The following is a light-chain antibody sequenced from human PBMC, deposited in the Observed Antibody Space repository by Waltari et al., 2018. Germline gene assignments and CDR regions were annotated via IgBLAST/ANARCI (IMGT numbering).Light chain of an antibody. J-gene: IGLJ2*01. V-gene: IGLV2-14*03. Sequence: QSALTQPASLSGSPGQSITISCTGSSSDVGGYNYVSRYQLHPGKAPKLMISDVHKRPSGVSNRFSGSKSDNTASLTISGLQAEDEAHYYCTSFTSSSTIVFGGGTKLTVL. CDR2: DVH. CDR1: SSDVGGYNY. CDR3: TSFTSSSTIV.